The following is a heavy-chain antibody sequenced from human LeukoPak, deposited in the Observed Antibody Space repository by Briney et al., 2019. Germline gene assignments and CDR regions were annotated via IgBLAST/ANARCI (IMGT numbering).Heavy chain of an antibody. D-gene: IGHD5-24*01. V-gene: IGHV7-4-1*02. J-gene: IGHJ4*02. CDR2: ISTNTGNP. Sequence: GASVKVSCKASGYTFTGYSINWLRQAPGQGLEWMGWISTNTGNPTYAQGFTGRFVFSLDTSVSTAYLQINSLKAEDTAVYYCARDAATINFDSWGQGTLVTVSS. CDR3: ARDAATINFDS. CDR1: GYTFTGYS.